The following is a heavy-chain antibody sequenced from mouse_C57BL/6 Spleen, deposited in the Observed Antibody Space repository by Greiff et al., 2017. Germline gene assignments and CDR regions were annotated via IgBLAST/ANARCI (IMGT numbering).Heavy chain of an antibody. CDR1: GYTFTSYW. D-gene: IGHD2-5*01. CDR3: AREGDSNYDHFDY. J-gene: IGHJ2*01. V-gene: IGHV1-64*01. CDR2: IHPNSGST. Sequence: QVQLKQPGAELVKPGASVKLSCKASGYTFTSYWMHWVKQRPGQGLEWIGMIHPNSGSTNYNEKFKSKATLTVDKSSSTAYMPLISLTAEDSAVDYCAREGDSNYDHFDYWGQGTTLTVSS.